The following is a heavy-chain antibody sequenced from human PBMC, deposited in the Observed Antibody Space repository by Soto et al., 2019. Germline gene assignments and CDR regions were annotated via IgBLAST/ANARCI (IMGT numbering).Heavy chain of an antibody. D-gene: IGHD3-22*01. Sequence: PSETLSLTCTVSGGSLRGYSWSWIRQSPGKGLEWIGYVYSGGGTNYSPSFMGRVTISVDTSKNQFSLKLSSVTAADTAVYYCARQTDSYYTFDAFDIWGQGTMVTVSS. CDR1: GGSLRGYS. V-gene: IGHV4-59*08. CDR2: VYSGGGT. CDR3: ARQTDSYYTFDAFDI. J-gene: IGHJ3*02.